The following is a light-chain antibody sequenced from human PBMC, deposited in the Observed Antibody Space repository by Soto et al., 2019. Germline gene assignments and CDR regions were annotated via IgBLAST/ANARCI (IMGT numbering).Light chain of an antibody. J-gene: IGKJ1*01. CDR1: QSVSSSY. Sequence: EIVLTKSPGTLSLSPGERATLSCRASQSVSSSYLAWYQQKPGQAPRLLIYGAASRATGIPDRFSGSGSGTDVTLTISRLEPEDFAMYYCQQYGSSFMWTFGQGTKVEIK. CDR3: QQYGSSFMWT. CDR2: GAA. V-gene: IGKV3-20*01.